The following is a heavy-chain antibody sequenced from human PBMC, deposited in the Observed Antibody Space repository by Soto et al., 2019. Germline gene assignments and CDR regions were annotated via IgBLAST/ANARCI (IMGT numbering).Heavy chain of an antibody. V-gene: IGHV1-3*01. CDR1: GYTFTSYA. CDR2: INAGNGNT. CDR3: ARDAVLVPAAIYHTFDY. Sequence: ASVKVSCKASGYTFTSYAMHWVRQAPGQRLEWMGWINAGNGNTKYSQKFQGRVTITRDTSASTAYMELSSLRSEDTAVYYCARDAVLVPAAIYHTFDYWGQGTLVTVFS. D-gene: IGHD2-2*01. J-gene: IGHJ4*02.